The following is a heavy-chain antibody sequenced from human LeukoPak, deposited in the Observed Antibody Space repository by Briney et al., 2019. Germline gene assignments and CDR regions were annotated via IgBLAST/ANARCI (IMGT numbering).Heavy chain of an antibody. D-gene: IGHD2-2*01. CDR3: ATDPLNVVVPAATKFYGMDV. V-gene: IGHV1-24*01. Sequence: ASVKVSSKVSGYTLTELSMHCVRQAPGKGLEWMGGFDPEDGETIYAQKFQGRVTMTEDTSTDTAYMELSSLRSEDTAVYYCATDPLNVVVPAATKFYGMDVWGQGTTVTVSS. CDR1: GYTLTELS. CDR2: FDPEDGET. J-gene: IGHJ6*02.